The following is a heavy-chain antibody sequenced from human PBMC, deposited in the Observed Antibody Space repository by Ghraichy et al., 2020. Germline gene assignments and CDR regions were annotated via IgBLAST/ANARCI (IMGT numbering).Heavy chain of an antibody. Sequence: GGSLRLSCAASGFTFSSYAMSWVRQAPGKGLEWVSAISGSGGSTYYADSVKGRFTISRDNSKNTLYLQMSSLRAEDTAVYYCAKEFNVDPGMGFYYYSMDVWGQGTTVTVSS. J-gene: IGHJ6*03. V-gene: IGHV3-23*01. CDR2: ISGSGGST. D-gene: IGHD5-18*01. CDR3: AKEFNVDPGMGFYYYSMDV. CDR1: GFTFSSYA.